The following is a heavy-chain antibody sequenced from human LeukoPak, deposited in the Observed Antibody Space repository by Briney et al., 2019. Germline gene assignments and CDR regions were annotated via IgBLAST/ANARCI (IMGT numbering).Heavy chain of an antibody. J-gene: IGHJ3*02. Sequence: GASVKVSCKASGYTFTGYYMHWVRQAPGQGLEWMGWINPNSGGTNYAQKFQGRVTMTRDTSISTAYMELSRLRSDGTAVYYCARTHSSSNAFDIWGQGTMVTVSS. D-gene: IGHD6-6*01. CDR3: ARTHSSSNAFDI. CDR2: INPNSGGT. V-gene: IGHV1-2*02. CDR1: GYTFTGYY.